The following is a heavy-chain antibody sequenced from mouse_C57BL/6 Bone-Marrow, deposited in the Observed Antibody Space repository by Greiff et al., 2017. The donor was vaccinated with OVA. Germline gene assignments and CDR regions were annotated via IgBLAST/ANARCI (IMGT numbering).Heavy chain of an antibody. V-gene: IGHV1-53*01. CDR2: INPSNGGT. D-gene: IGHD2-3*01. Sequence: QVQLQQSGTELVKPGASVKLSCKASGYTFTSYWMHWVKQRPGQGLEWIGNINPSNGGTNYNEKFKSKATLTVDKSSSTAYMQLSSLTSDDSAVYYCAPIYDGYYDWYFDVWGTGTTVTVSS. CDR3: APIYDGYYDWYFDV. J-gene: IGHJ1*03. CDR1: GYTFTSYW.